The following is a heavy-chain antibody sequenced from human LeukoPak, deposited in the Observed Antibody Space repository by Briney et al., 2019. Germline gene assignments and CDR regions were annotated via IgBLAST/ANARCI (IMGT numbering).Heavy chain of an antibody. J-gene: IGHJ4*02. Sequence: SETLSLTCTVSGDSVTNHQWSWVRQPPGKGLEWTAYIHHSGSTNYNPSLKNRVTISIDTSKNQFSLRLISVTAADTAVYYCARYPLAFDFWGQGILVTVSS. V-gene: IGHV4-59*02. D-gene: IGHD6-6*01. CDR2: IHHSGST. CDR1: GDSVTNHQ. CDR3: ARYPLAFDF.